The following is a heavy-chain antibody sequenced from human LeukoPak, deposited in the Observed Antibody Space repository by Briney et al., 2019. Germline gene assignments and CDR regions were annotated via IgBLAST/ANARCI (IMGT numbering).Heavy chain of an antibody. Sequence: GESLKISCKGSGYSFTSYWIGWVRQMPGKGLEWMGIIYPGDSDTRYSPSFQGQVTISADKSISTAYLQWSSLKASDTAMYYCARHVRHYYDSSGYYSPFDYWGQGTLVTVSS. CDR3: ARHVRHYYDSSGYYSPFDY. CDR2: IYPGDSDT. D-gene: IGHD3-22*01. J-gene: IGHJ4*02. CDR1: GYSFTSYW. V-gene: IGHV5-51*01.